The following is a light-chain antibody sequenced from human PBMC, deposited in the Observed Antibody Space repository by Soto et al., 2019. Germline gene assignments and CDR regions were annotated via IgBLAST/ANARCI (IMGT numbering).Light chain of an antibody. V-gene: IGLV2-14*03. Sequence: QSALTQPASVSGAPGQSITISCTGTSSDVGAYNYVAWYQHHPGKAPKLIIYDVYNRPSGVSNRFSASKSDKTASLTISGLQAEDEADYYCSSYTTSRTRLFGGGTKLTVL. CDR3: SSYTTSRTRL. CDR2: DVY. CDR1: SSDVGAYNY. J-gene: IGLJ3*02.